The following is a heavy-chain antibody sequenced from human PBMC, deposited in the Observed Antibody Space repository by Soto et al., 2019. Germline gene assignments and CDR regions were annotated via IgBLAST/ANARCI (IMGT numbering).Heavy chain of an antibody. V-gene: IGHV1-18*01. J-gene: IGHJ4*02. D-gene: IGHD3-10*01. CDR2: ISAYNGNT. CDR1: GYTFTSYG. CDR3: ARDGTYYGSGSYYNXFDY. Sequence: GASVKVSCKASGYTFTSYGISWVRQAPGQGLEWMGWISAYNGNTNYAQKLQGRVTMTTDTSTSTAYMELRSLRSDDTAVYYCARDGTYYGSGSYYNXFDYWGQRTLVTVSS.